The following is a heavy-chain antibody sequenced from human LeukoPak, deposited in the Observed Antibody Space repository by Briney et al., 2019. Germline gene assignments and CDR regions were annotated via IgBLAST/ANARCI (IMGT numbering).Heavy chain of an antibody. CDR2: IFYTGSY. CDR3: VMGAYGYFDS. J-gene: IGHJ4*02. Sequence: SSDTLSLTCTLSGRSISSYYTSWMRQPPGEGLEWIGYIFYTGSYNYNPFLKSRVPTSAKTSKNHLFLKLTSVNTAETAVVSCVMGAYGYFDSWGQGTLVTVSS. CDR1: GRSISSYY. D-gene: IGHD3-16*01. V-gene: IGHV4-59*07.